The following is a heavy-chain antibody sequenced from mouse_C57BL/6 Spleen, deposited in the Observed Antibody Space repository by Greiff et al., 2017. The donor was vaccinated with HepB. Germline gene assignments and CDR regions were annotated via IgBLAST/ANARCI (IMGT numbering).Heavy chain of an antibody. Sequence: QVQLKQPGAELVRPGSSVKLSCKASGYTFTSYWMHWVKQRPIQGLEWIGNIDPSDSETHYNQKFKDKATLTVDKSSSTADMQLSSLTSEDSAVYYCAREGGAWFAYWGQGTLVTVSA. J-gene: IGHJ3*01. V-gene: IGHV1-52*01. CDR2: IDPSDSET. CDR3: AREGGAWFAY. CDR1: GYTFTSYW.